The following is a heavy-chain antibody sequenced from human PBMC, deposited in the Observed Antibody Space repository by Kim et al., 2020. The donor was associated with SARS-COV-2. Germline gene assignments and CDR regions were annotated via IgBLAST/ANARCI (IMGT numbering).Heavy chain of an antibody. D-gene: IGHD6-19*01. CDR1: GGSISSYY. J-gene: IGHJ4*02. CDR2: IYYSGST. CDR3: ARDYSSGWPSYYFDY. Sequence: SETLSLTCTVSGGSISSYYWSWIRQPPGKGLEWIGYIYYSGSTNYNPSLKSRVTISVDTSKNQFSLKLSSVTAADTAVYYCARDYSSGWPSYYFDYWGQGTLVTVSS. V-gene: IGHV4-59*01.